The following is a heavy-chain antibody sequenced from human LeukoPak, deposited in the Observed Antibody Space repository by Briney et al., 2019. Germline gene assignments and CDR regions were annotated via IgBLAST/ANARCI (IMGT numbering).Heavy chain of an antibody. CDR1: GYTFTSYY. D-gene: IGHD2-2*01. J-gene: IGHJ6*02. V-gene: IGHV1-46*01. Sequence: ASVKVSCKASGYTFTSYYMHWVRQAPGQGLEWMGIINPSGGSTGYAQKFQGRVTMTRNTSISTAYMELSSLRSEDTAVYYCARGDIVVVPAASSPHYYYYYGMDVWGQGTTVTVSS. CDR3: ARGDIVVVPAASSPHYYYYYGMDV. CDR2: INPSGGST.